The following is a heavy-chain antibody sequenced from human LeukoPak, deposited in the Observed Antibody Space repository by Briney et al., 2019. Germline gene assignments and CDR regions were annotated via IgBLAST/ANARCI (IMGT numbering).Heavy chain of an antibody. CDR2: IYYSGST. V-gene: IGHV4-39*07. CDR3: ASYGIAAAANYYYYYVDV. D-gene: IGHD6-13*01. J-gene: IGHJ6*03. Sequence: PSQTLSLTCTVSGGSISSSSYYWGWIRQPPGKGLEWIGSIYYSGSTYYNPSLKSRVTISVDTSKNQFSLKLSSVTAADTAVYYCASYGIAAAANYYYYYVDVWGKGTTVTVSS. CDR1: GGSISSSSYY.